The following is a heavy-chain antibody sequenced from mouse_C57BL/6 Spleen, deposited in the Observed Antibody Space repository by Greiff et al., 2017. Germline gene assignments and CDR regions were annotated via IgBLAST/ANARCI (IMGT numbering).Heavy chain of an antibody. J-gene: IGHJ1*03. CDR2: IHPNSGST. V-gene: IGHV1-64*01. D-gene: IGHD1-1*01. CDR1: GYTFTSYW. CDR3: ARSTVVASKYFDV. Sequence: QVQLQQPGAELVKPGASVKLSCKASGYTFTSYWMHWVKQRPGQGLEWIGMIHPNSGSTNYNEKFKSKATLTVDKSSSTAYIQLSSLTSEDSAVYYCARSTVVASKYFDVWGTGTTVTVSS.